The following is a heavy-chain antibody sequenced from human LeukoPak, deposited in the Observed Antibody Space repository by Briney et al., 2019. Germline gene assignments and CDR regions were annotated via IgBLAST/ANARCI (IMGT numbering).Heavy chain of an antibody. V-gene: IGHV3-23*01. CDR1: GFTFSSYA. D-gene: IGHD3-22*01. CDR2: ISGSGGST. J-gene: IGHJ4*02. Sequence: GGSLRLSCAASGFTFSSYAMSWVRQAPGKGLEWVSAISGSGGSTYYADSVKGRFTISRDNSKNTLYLQMNSLRAEDTAVYYCAKDSDSPDYYDSSGYWGQGTLVTVSS. CDR3: AKDSDSPDYYDSSGY.